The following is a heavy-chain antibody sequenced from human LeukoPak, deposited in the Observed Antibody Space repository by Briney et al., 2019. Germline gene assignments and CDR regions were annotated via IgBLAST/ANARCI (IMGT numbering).Heavy chain of an antibody. D-gene: IGHD6-13*01. CDR1: GFTFSSYD. J-gene: IGHJ6*02. Sequence: GGSLRLSCAASGFTFSSYDMHWVRQATGKGLEWVSAIGTAGDTYYPGSVKGRFTISRDNAKNSLYLQMNSLGAEDTAVYYCARDRIAAAKRSYYYYGMDVWGQGTTVTVSS. CDR2: IGTAGDT. V-gene: IGHV3-13*01. CDR3: ARDRIAAAKRSYYYYGMDV.